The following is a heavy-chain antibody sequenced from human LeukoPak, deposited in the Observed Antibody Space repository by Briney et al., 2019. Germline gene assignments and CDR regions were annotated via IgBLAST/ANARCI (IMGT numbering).Heavy chain of an antibody. J-gene: IGHJ4*02. CDR3: AKGPLIEVAGTTWDY. V-gene: IGHV3-23*01. Sequence: GGSLRLSCVASGFTFSNYAMSWVRRAPGKGLEWVSAISGSGDNTYYADSVKGRFTISRDNSKNTLYLQMNSPRAEDTAVYLCAKGPLIEVAGTTWDYWGQGSLVTVSS. CDR1: GFTFSNYA. CDR2: ISGSGDNT. D-gene: IGHD6-19*01.